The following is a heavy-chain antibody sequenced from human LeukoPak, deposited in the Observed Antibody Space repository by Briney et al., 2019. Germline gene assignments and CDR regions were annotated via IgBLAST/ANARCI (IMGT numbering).Heavy chain of an antibody. Sequence: PGGSLRLSCAASGFTFSSYGMHWVRRAPGKGLEWVAFIRYDGSNKYYADSVKARFTLSRDNSKNTMYLQMNTLRAEDTAVYYCATGYSSGWYGRLDYWGQGTLVTVSS. D-gene: IGHD6-19*01. CDR2: IRYDGSNK. CDR1: GFTFSSYG. J-gene: IGHJ4*02. V-gene: IGHV3-30*02. CDR3: ATGYSSGWYGRLDY.